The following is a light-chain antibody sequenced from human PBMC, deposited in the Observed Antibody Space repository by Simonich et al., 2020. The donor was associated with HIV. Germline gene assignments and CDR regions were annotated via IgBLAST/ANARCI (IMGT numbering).Light chain of an antibody. CDR3: SSYTSSSTLV. CDR2: DVS. V-gene: IGLV2-14*01. J-gene: IGLJ3*02. Sequence: QSALTQPASVSGSPGQSLTISCTGTSSDVGGYNYVSWYQPHPGKAPKLMIYDVSKRPSGVSNRFSGSKSGNTASLTISGLQAEDEADYYCSSYTSSSTLVFGGGTKLTVL. CDR1: SSDVGGYNY.